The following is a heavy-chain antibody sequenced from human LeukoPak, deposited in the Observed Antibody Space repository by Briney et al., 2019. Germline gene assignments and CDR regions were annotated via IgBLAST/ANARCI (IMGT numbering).Heavy chain of an antibody. CDR2: IYYSGST. V-gene: IGHV4-4*02. Sequence: SETLSLTCAVSGGSISSTYWWTWVRQPPGKGLEWIGSIYYSGSTYYNPSLKSRVTISVDTSKNQFSLKLSSVTAADTAVYYCARDLVVTAMRAFDYWGQGTLVTVSS. D-gene: IGHD2-21*02. CDR1: GGSISSTYW. CDR3: ARDLVVTAMRAFDY. J-gene: IGHJ4*02.